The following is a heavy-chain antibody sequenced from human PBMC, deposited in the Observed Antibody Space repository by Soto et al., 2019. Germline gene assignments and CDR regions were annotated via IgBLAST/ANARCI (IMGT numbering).Heavy chain of an antibody. Sequence: GGSMRLSCAASGFTFSDYYMSWIRQAPGKGLEWVSYISSSGSTIYYADSVKGRFTISRDNAKNSLYLQMNSLRAEDTAVYYCARIFSSSWPIDYWGQGTLVTVSS. CDR3: ARIFSSSWPIDY. V-gene: IGHV3-11*01. D-gene: IGHD6-13*01. CDR2: ISSSGSTI. CDR1: GFTFSDYY. J-gene: IGHJ4*02.